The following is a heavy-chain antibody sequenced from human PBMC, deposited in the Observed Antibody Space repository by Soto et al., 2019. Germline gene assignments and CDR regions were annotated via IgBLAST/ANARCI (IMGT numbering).Heavy chain of an antibody. V-gene: IGHV3-48*02. Sequence: GGSLRLSCAASGFTFSIYSMNWVRQAPGKGLEWVSYISSRSSTIYYADSAKGRFTISRDNAKNSLYLQMNSLRDEDTAVYYCARDRHYYDSSGYYREYYFDYWGQGTLVTVSS. CDR2: ISSRSSTI. D-gene: IGHD3-22*01. CDR1: GFTFSIYS. CDR3: ARDRHYYDSSGYYREYYFDY. J-gene: IGHJ4*02.